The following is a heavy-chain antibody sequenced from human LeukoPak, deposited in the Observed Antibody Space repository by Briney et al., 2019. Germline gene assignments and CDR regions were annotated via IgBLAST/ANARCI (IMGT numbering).Heavy chain of an antibody. Sequence: SVKVPCKASGGTFSSYAISWVRQAPGQGLEWMGGIIPILGTANYAQKFQGRVTITADKSTSTAYMELSSLRSEDTAMYYCARVGSRHCSSTSCLDYWGQGTLVTVSS. J-gene: IGHJ4*02. CDR1: GGTFSSYA. CDR2: IIPILGTA. V-gene: IGHV1-69*06. CDR3: ARVGSRHCSSTSCLDY. D-gene: IGHD2-2*01.